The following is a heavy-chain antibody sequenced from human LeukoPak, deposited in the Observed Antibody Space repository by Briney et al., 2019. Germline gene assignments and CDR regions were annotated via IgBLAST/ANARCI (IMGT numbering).Heavy chain of an antibody. CDR1: GFTFTDYA. D-gene: IGHD3-16*01. CDR2: INRGGDTT. Sequence: PGGSLRLSCAASGFTFTDYAMSWVRQAPGKGLERVSAINRGGDTTYYADSVKGRFTISRDDSKNKLYLQMNSLRAEDTAVYYCAIAFGLLRNGRDVWGLGTTVTVSS. CDR3: AIAFGLLRNGRDV. V-gene: IGHV3-23*01. J-gene: IGHJ6*02.